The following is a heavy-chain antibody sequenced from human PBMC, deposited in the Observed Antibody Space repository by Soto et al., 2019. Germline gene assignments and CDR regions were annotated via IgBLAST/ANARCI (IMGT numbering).Heavy chain of an antibody. CDR2: IYYSGST. J-gene: IGHJ4*02. V-gene: IGHV4-31*03. CDR3: ARGYCSGGSCATGDY. D-gene: IGHD2-15*01. CDR1: GGSISSGGYY. Sequence: QVQLQESGPGLVKPSQTLSLTCTVSGGSISSGGYYWSWIRQHPGKGLEWIGYIYYSGSTYYNPPLEGRVNRAVATSKNQSALKGSSVADAGTAVYDGARGYCSGGSCATGDYWGQGTLVAVSS.